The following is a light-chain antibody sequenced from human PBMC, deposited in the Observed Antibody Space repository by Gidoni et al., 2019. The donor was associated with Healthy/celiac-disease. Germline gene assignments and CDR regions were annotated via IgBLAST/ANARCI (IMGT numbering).Light chain of an antibody. CDR2: DAS. V-gene: IGKV3-11*01. CDR1: QSVSSY. Sequence: EIVLTQSPATLSLSPGERATLSCRASQSVSSYLAWYQQKPGQAPRLLIYDASSGSGTDFTLTISSLEPEDFAVYYCQQRSNWPPFTFGHXTKVDIK. CDR3: QQRSNWPPFT. J-gene: IGKJ3*01.